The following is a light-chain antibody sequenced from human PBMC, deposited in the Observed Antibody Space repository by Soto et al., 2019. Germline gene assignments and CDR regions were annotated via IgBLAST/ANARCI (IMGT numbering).Light chain of an antibody. J-gene: IGLJ1*01. CDR3: QSYDSSLSGSGV. CDR2: GNS. CDR1: SSNIGAGYD. Sequence: QSVLTQPPSVSGAPGQRVTISCTGSSSNIGAGYDVHWYQQLPGTAPKLLIYGNSNRPSGVPDRFSGSKSGTSASLAITELQAEDEADYYCQSYDSSLSGSGVFGTGTKLTVL. V-gene: IGLV1-40*01.